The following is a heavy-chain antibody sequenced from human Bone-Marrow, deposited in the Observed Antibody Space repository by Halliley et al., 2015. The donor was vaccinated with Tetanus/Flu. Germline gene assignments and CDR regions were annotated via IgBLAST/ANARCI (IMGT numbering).Heavy chain of an antibody. D-gene: IGHD3-16*01. V-gene: IGHV4-31*01. Sequence: TLSLTCSVSGGSIDSGGFYWSWIRQHPGKGLEWIGYISSSGTTYYSPSLKGPVTISVDASKNQFSLKVTSLTAADTAVYYCARGYGVGSYFFDYWGQGTLVTVSS. J-gene: IGHJ4*02. CDR1: GGSIDSGGFY. CDR2: ISSSGTT. CDR3: ARGYGVGSYFFDY.